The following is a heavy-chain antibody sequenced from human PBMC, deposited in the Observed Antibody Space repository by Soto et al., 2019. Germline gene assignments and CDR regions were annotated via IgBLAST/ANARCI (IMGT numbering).Heavy chain of an antibody. J-gene: IGHJ3*02. V-gene: IGHV1-18*01. Sequence: ASVKVSCKASGYTVTSYGISWVRQAPGQGLEWMGLISAYNGNTNYAQKLQGRVTMTTDTSTSTAYMELRSLRSDDTAVYYCAREESFYYDSSGPSHAFDIWGQGTMATVSS. D-gene: IGHD3-22*01. CDR3: AREESFYYDSSGPSHAFDI. CDR1: GYTVTSYG. CDR2: ISAYNGNT.